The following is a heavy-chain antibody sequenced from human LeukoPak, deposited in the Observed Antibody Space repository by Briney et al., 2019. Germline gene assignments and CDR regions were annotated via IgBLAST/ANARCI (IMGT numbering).Heavy chain of an antibody. CDR3: ARDPEQWLFDY. V-gene: IGHV1-46*01. Sequence: WASVKVSCKASGYTFTSYYMHWVRQAPGQGLEWMGIINPSGGSTSYAQKFQGRVTMTRDTSTSTVYMELSRLRSDDTAVYYCARDPEQWLFDYWGQGTLVTVSS. CDR2: INPSGGST. J-gene: IGHJ4*02. D-gene: IGHD6-19*01. CDR1: GYTFTSYY.